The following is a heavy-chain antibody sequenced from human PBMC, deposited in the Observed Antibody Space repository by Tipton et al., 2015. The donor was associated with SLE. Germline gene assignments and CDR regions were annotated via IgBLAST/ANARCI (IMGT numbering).Heavy chain of an antibody. D-gene: IGHD5-18*01. Sequence: TLSLTCTVSGGSISSGDYYWSWIRQPPGKGLEWIGTIYHSGSTYYNPSLKSRVTISVDTSKNQFSLKLSSVTAADTAVYYCARRFSYGYKGAFDIWGQGTMVTVSS. J-gene: IGHJ3*02. CDR3: ARRFSYGYKGAFDI. V-gene: IGHV4-39*07. CDR2: IYHSGST. CDR1: GGSISSGDYY.